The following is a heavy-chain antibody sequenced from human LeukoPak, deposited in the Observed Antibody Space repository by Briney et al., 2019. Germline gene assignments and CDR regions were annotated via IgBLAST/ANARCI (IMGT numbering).Heavy chain of an antibody. Sequence: GESLKISCQGSGYSFTSYWISWVRQMPGKGLEWMGRIDPSDSYTNYSPSFQGHVTISADKSISTAYLQWSSLKASDTAMYYCARHMVRGVITGSFYSWGQGTLVTVSS. J-gene: IGHJ5*02. D-gene: IGHD3-10*01. CDR2: IDPSDSYT. CDR3: ARHMVRGVITGSFYS. V-gene: IGHV5-10-1*01. CDR1: GYSFTSYW.